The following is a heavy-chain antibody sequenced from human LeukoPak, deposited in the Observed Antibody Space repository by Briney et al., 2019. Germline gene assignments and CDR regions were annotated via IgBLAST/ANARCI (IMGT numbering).Heavy chain of an antibody. CDR2: ISYSGST. D-gene: IGHD4-17*01. V-gene: IGHV4-59*01. J-gene: IGHJ4*02. CDR3: ARVLTTVTTEHYFDY. CDR1: GGSISSYS. Sequence: PSETLSLTCTVSGGSISSYSWSWIRQPPGKGLEWIGYISYSGSTNYNPSLKSRVTISVDTSKTQFSLKLSSVTAADTAVYYCARVLTTVTTEHYFDYWGQGTLVTVSS.